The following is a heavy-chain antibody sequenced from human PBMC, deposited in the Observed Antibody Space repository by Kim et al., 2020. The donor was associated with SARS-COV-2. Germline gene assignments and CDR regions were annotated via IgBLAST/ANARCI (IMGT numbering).Heavy chain of an antibody. J-gene: IGHJ4*02. Sequence: SVKGQFTISRDNSKNTLYLQMNSLRAEDTAVYYCAKYLSADQLLEDNFDYWGQGTLVTVSS. D-gene: IGHD2-2*01. CDR3: AKYLSADQLLEDNFDY. V-gene: IGHV3-23*01.